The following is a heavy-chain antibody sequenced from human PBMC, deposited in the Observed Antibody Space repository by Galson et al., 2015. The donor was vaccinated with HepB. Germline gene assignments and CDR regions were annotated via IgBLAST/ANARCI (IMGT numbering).Heavy chain of an antibody. CDR1: GGSISSSSYY. J-gene: IGHJ4*02. Sequence: ETLSLTCTVSGGSISSSSYYWGWIRQPPGKGLEWIGSIYYSGSTYYNPSLKSRVTISVDTSKNQFSLKLSSVTAADTAVYYCARLRVVVFDYWGQGTLVTVSS. CDR3: ARLRVVVFDY. CDR2: IYYSGST. D-gene: IGHD3-22*01. V-gene: IGHV4-39*01.